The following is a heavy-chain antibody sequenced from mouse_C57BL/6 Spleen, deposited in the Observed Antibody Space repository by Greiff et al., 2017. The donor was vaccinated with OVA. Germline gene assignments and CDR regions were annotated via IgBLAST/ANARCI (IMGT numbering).Heavy chain of an antibody. CDR3: TNVDYEGRFAY. CDR1: GFNIKDYY. Sequence: EVKLMESGAELVRPGASVKLSCTASGFNIKDYYMHWVKQRPEQGLEWIGRIDPEDGDTEYAPKFQGKATMTADTSSNTAYLQLSSLTSEDTAVYYCTNVDYEGRFAYWGQGTLVTVSA. CDR2: IDPEDGDT. V-gene: IGHV14-1*01. J-gene: IGHJ3*01. D-gene: IGHD2-4*01.